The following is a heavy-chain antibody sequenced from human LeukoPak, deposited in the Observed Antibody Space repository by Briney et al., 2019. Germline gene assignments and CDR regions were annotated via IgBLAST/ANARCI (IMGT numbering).Heavy chain of an antibody. CDR3: ARSPPPWFGARGRGYYGMDV. Sequence: ASVKVSCKASGYTFTAYYINWVRQAPGQGLEWMGWIDPTSGGTKYQEKFQGRVTMTRDTSINIAYVELSSLRSDDTAGFYCARSPPPWFGARGRGYYGMDVWGQGTTVTVSS. CDR2: IDPTSGGT. CDR1: GYTFTAYY. J-gene: IGHJ6*02. V-gene: IGHV1-2*02. D-gene: IGHD3-10*01.